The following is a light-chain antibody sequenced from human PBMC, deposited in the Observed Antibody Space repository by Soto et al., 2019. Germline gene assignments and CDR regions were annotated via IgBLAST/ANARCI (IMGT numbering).Light chain of an antibody. V-gene: IGKV1-39*01. Sequence: DIQLTQSPSFLSSSLGDRVTITCRASQGISSYLAWYQQKPGKAPKLLIYAASTLQSGVPSRFSGSGSGTDFTLTISSLQPEDFATYYCQQSYNTPRTFGQGTKVDIK. J-gene: IGKJ1*01. CDR2: AAS. CDR1: QGISSY. CDR3: QQSYNTPRT.